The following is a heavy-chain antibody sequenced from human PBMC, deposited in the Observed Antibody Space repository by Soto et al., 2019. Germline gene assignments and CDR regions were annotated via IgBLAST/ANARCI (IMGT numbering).Heavy chain of an antibody. D-gene: IGHD2-2*01. CDR3: TTLPLGCSSTSCYYYYYGMDV. CDR1: GFTFSNAW. V-gene: IGHV3-15*07. J-gene: IGHJ6*02. CDR2: IKSKTDGGTT. Sequence: GGSLRLSCAASGFTFSNAWMNWVRQAPGKGLEWVGRIKSKTDGGTTDYAAPVKGRFHISRDDSKNTLYLQMNSLKTEDTAVYYCTTLPLGCSSTSCYYYYYGMDVWGQGTTVTVSS.